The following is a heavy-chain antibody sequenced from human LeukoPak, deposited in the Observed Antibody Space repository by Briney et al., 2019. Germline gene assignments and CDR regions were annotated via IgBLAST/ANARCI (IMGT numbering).Heavy chain of an antibody. J-gene: IGHJ3*02. CDR2: IRYDGSNK. V-gene: IGHV3-30*02. CDR3: AKDLFIVGATSDAFDI. CDR1: GFTFSSYG. Sequence: PGGSLRLSCAASGFTFSSYGMHWVRQAPGKGLEWVAFIRYDGSNKYYADSVKGRFTISRDNSKNTLYLQMNSLRAEDTAVYYCAKDLFIVGATSDAFDIWGQGTMVTVSS. D-gene: IGHD1-26*01.